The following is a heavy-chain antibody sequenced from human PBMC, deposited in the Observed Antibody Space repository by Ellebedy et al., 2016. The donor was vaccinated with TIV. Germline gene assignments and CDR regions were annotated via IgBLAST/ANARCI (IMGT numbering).Heavy chain of an antibody. CDR1: GYSFTSYW. J-gene: IGHJ4*02. CDR3: ARRGTGGVTPGDY. D-gene: IGHD2-21*02. Sequence: GESLKISXKCSGYSFTSYWISWVRQMPGKGLEWMGRIDPSDSYTNYSPSFQGHVTISADKSISTAYLQWSSLKATDTAMYYCARRGTGGVTPGDYWGQGTLVTVSS. CDR2: IDPSDSYT. V-gene: IGHV5-10-1*01.